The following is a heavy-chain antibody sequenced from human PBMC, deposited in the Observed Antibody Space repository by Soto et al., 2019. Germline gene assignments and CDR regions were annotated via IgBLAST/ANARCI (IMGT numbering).Heavy chain of an antibody. D-gene: IGHD7-27*01. CDR3: ARVWGNYYCGMDV. CDR2: INADNGNT. Sequence: AAVKVSCKASGYTFTSYAIHWVRQAPGQRLEWMGWINADNGNTKYSQKFQGRVTITRDTSASTAHMEVSSLRSEDTAVYYCARVWGNYYCGMDVWGQGTTVTVSS. CDR1: GYTFTSYA. V-gene: IGHV1-3*01. J-gene: IGHJ6*02.